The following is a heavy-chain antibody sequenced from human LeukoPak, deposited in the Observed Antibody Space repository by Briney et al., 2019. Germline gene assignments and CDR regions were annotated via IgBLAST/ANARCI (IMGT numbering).Heavy chain of an antibody. CDR2: INHSGST. CDR1: GGSFSGYY. CDR3: ARQPLYYPPANRFDP. Sequence: SETLSLTCAGYGGSFSGYYWSWIRQPPGKGLEWIGEINHSGSTNYNPSLKSRVTISVDTSKNQFSLKLSSVTAADTAVYYCARQPLYYPPANRFDPWGQGTLVTVSS. V-gene: IGHV4-34*01. J-gene: IGHJ5*02. D-gene: IGHD3-22*01.